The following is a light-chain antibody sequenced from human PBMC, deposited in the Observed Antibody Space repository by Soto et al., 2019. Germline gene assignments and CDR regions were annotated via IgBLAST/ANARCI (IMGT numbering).Light chain of an antibody. CDR2: DVS. CDR3: SSYTSSNVV. Sequence: QSALTQPASVSGSPGQSITISCTGTSSDVGGYNYVSWYQQHPGKAPKLMIYDVSNRPSGVSNRFSRSKSGNTASLTISGLQADDEADYYCSSYTSSNVVFGGGTKLTVL. CDR1: SSDVGGYNY. J-gene: IGLJ2*01. V-gene: IGLV2-14*01.